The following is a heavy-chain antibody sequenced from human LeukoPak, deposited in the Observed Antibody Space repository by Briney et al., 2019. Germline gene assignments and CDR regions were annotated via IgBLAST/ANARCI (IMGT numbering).Heavy chain of an antibody. CDR3: AKNKDYAFDY. CDR1: GFTFRNYG. Sequence: GGSLRLSCAASGFTFRNYGIHWVRQAPGTGLEWVAFIRSDGSNQYYADSVKGRFTISRDNSKNTLYLQLNSLRAEDTAVYYCAKNKDYAFDYWGQGTLVTVSS. J-gene: IGHJ4*02. D-gene: IGHD4-17*01. V-gene: IGHV3-30*02. CDR2: IRSDGSNQ.